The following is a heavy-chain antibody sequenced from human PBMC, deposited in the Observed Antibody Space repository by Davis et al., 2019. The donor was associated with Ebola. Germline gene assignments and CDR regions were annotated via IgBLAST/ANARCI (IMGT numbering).Heavy chain of an antibody. J-gene: IGHJ6*02. CDR3: ARSTRGTRGEGLWFRPRESHGMDV. CDR1: GYTFTSYY. D-gene: IGHD3-10*01. CDR2: INPSGGST. Sequence: AASVKVSCKASGYTFTSYYMHWVRQAPGQGLEWMGIINPSGGSTSYAQKFQGRVTMTRDTSTSTVYMELSSLRSEDTAVYYCARSTRGTRGEGLWFRPRESHGMDVWGQGTTVTVSS. V-gene: IGHV1-46*01.